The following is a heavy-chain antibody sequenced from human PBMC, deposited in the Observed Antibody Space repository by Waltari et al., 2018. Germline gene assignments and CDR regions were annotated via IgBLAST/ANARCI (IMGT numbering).Heavy chain of an antibody. D-gene: IGHD5-18*01. CDR3: ASRGYSYGQTDAFDI. CDR1: GYTFTGYY. V-gene: IGHV1-2*05. J-gene: IGHJ3*02. CDR2: INPNSGGT. Sequence: QVQLVQSGAEVKKPGASVKVSCKASGYTFTGYYMHWVRQAPGQGLEWMGRINPNSGGTNYAQKFQGRVTMTRDTSISTAYMELSRLRSDDTVVYYCASRGYSYGQTDAFDIWGQGTMVTVSS.